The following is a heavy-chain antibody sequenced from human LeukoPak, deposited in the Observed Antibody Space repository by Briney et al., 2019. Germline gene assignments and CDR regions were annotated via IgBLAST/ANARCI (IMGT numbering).Heavy chain of an antibody. Sequence: PSETLSLTCTVSGGSISSYYWSWIRQPPGKGLEWIGYIYSSGSTNYNPSLKSRVTISVDTSKNQFSLKLSSVTAADTAVYYCARADSSGWYYFDYWGQGTLVTVSS. V-gene: IGHV4-59*01. D-gene: IGHD6-19*01. CDR3: ARADSSGWYYFDY. CDR1: GGSISSYY. J-gene: IGHJ4*02. CDR2: IYSSGST.